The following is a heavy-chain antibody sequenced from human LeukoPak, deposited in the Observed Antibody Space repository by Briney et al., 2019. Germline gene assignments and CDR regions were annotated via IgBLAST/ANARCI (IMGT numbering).Heavy chain of an antibody. CDR1: GFTFSSYS. Sequence: GGSLRPSCAASGFTFSSYSMNWVRQAPGKGLEWVSSISSSSSYIYYADSVKGRFTISRDNAKNSLYLQMNSLRAEDTAVYYCARDGDIVATTDYYYGMDVWGKGTTVTVSS. V-gene: IGHV3-21*01. D-gene: IGHD5-12*01. J-gene: IGHJ6*04. CDR3: ARDGDIVATTDYYYGMDV. CDR2: ISSSSSYI.